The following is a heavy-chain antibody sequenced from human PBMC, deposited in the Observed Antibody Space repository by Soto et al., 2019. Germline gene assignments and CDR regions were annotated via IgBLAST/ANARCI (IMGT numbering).Heavy chain of an antibody. CDR1: GGTFSSYA. V-gene: IGHV1-69*12. CDR3: ARHRDPFLGPAPPRTIFGVVPIHGMDV. Sequence: QVQLVQSGAEVKKPGSSVKVSCKASGGTFSSYAISWVRQAPGQGLEWMGGIIPIFGTANYAQKFQGRVTITGGASTSTAYRELSSLRSEDTAVYYCARHRDPFLGPAPPRTIFGVVPIHGMDVWGQGTTVTVSS. J-gene: IGHJ6*02. CDR2: IIPIFGTA. D-gene: IGHD3-3*01.